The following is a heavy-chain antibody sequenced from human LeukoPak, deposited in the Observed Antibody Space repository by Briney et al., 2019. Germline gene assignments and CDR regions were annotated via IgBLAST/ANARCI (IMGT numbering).Heavy chain of an antibody. V-gene: IGHV3-64*01. CDR2: ISSNGGST. D-gene: IGHD5-18*01. Sequence: TGGSLRLSCAASGFTFSSYAMHWVRQAPGKGLEYVSAISSNGGSTYYANSVKGRFTISRDNSKNTLYLQMNSLRAEDTAVYYCARGEIQLWLLGFDYWGQGTLVTVSS. CDR3: ARGEIQLWLLGFDY. CDR1: GFTFSSYA. J-gene: IGHJ4*02.